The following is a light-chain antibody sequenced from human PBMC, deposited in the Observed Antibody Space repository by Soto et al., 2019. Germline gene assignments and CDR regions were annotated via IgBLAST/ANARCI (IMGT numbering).Light chain of an antibody. CDR2: GAS. CDR3: QQYGSSGT. Sequence: ETLMTQSAAALSVSPGERATLSCRASQSVNNNLAWYQQKPGQAPRILIYGASTRATGVPARFSGSGSGTDFTLTISRLEPEDFAVYYCQQYGSSGTFGQGTKVDIK. CDR1: QSVNNN. V-gene: IGKV3-15*01. J-gene: IGKJ1*01.